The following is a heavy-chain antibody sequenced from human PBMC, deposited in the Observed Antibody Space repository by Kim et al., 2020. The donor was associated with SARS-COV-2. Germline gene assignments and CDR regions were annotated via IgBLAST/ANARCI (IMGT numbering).Heavy chain of an antibody. CDR1: GGTFSSYA. CDR2: IIPIFGTA. Sequence: SVKVSCKASGGTFSSYASSWVRQAPGQGLEWMGGIIPIFGTANYAQKFQGRVTITADESTSTAYMELSSLRSEDTAVYYCARALMVRGEALGYWGQGTLVTVSS. J-gene: IGHJ4*02. D-gene: IGHD3-10*01. V-gene: IGHV1-69*13. CDR3: ARALMVRGEALGY.